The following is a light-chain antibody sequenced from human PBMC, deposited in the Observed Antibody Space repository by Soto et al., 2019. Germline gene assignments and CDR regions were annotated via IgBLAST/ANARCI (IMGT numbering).Light chain of an antibody. CDR2: GNS. Sequence: QSVLTQPPSVSGAPGQRVTISCTGSSSNIGAGYDVHWYQQLPGTAPKLLIYGNSNRPSGVPDRFSGSKSGTSASLAITGLQAEVEADYYCQSYDSSLSAHVVFGGGTQLTVL. J-gene: IGLJ2*01. CDR1: SSNIGAGYD. V-gene: IGLV1-40*01. CDR3: QSYDSSLSAHVV.